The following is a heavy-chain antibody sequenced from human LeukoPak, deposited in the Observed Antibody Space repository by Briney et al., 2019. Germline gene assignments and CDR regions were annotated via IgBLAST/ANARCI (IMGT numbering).Heavy chain of an antibody. CDR1: GFTFSSYW. J-gene: IGHJ4*02. CDR2: INSDGSST. Sequence: GGSLRLSCAASGFTFSSYWMHWVRQAPGKGLVWVSRINSDGSSTSYADSVKGRFTISRDNAKNSLYLQMNSLRAEDTAVYYCATPLDYYDSSGYHQGGDWGQGTLVTVSS. D-gene: IGHD3-22*01. CDR3: ATPLDYYDSSGYHQGGD. V-gene: IGHV3-74*01.